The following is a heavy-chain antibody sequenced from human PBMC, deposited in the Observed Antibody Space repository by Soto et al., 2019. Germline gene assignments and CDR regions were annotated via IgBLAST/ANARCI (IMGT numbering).Heavy chain of an antibody. CDR2: ISSSSSTI. CDR1: GFTFSSYS. CDR3: ARAPTVTPGAFDI. J-gene: IGHJ3*02. Sequence: EVPLVESGGGLVQPGGSLRLSCAASGFTFSSYSMNWVRQAPGKGLEWVSYISSSSSTIYYADSVKGRFTISRDNAKNSLYLQMNSLRAEDTAVYYCARAPTVTPGAFDIWGQGTMVTVSS. V-gene: IGHV3-48*01. D-gene: IGHD4-17*01.